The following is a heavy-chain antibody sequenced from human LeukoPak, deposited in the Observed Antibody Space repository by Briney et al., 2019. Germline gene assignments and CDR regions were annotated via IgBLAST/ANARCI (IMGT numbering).Heavy chain of an antibody. CDR1: GFTFSSYA. CDR2: ISGSGGST. V-gene: IGHV3-23*01. Sequence: GGSLRLSCAASGFTFSSYAMSWVRQAPGKGLEWVSAISGSGGSTYYADSVKGRFTISRDNSKNTLYLQMNSLRDEDTAVYYCARENIVVVTAIRDAFDIWGQGTMVTVSS. J-gene: IGHJ3*02. D-gene: IGHD2-21*02. CDR3: ARENIVVVTAIRDAFDI.